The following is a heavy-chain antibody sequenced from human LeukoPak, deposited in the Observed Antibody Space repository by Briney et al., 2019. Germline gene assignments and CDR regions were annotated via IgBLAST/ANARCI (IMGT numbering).Heavy chain of an antibody. J-gene: IGHJ4*01. D-gene: IGHD5-18*01. CDR1: GGSISSGGYY. CDR3: AGGGYSYCYYFDY. CDR2: IYHSGST. Sequence: SETLSLTCTVSGGSISSGGYYWSWIRQPPGKGLEWIGYIYHSGSTYYNPSFKSRVTISVDRSKNQFSLKLSSVTAADTAVYYWAGGGYSYCYYFDYWGQGTLGTGSS. V-gene: IGHV4-30-2*01.